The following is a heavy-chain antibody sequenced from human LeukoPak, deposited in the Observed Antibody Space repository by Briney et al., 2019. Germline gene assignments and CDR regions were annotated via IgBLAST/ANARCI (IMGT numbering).Heavy chain of an antibody. CDR1: GGSISSSSYY. V-gene: IGHV4-39*01. D-gene: IGHD2-2*01. Sequence: PSETLSLTCTVSGGSISSSSYYWGWIRQPPGTGLEWIGSIYYSGSTYYNPSLKSRVTISVDTSKNQFSLKLSSVTAADTAVYYCARHVAGYCSSTSCPYYFDYWGQGTLVTVSS. J-gene: IGHJ4*02. CDR2: IYYSGST. CDR3: ARHVAGYCSSTSCPYYFDY.